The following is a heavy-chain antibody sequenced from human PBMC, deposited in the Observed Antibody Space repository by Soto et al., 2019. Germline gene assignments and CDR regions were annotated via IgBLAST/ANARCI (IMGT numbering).Heavy chain of an antibody. Sequence: QVQLVQSGAEVKKPGASVKVSCKASGYTFTSYDINWVRQATGQGLEWMGWMNPNSGYTGYAQKFQGRVTMTRNTSISTAYMELSSLRSEDTAVYYCARGIIVPAAIDYYYYMDVWGKGTTVTVSS. CDR2: MNPNSGYT. D-gene: IGHD2-2*01. CDR3: ARGIIVPAAIDYYYYMDV. J-gene: IGHJ6*03. CDR1: GYTFTSYD. V-gene: IGHV1-8*01.